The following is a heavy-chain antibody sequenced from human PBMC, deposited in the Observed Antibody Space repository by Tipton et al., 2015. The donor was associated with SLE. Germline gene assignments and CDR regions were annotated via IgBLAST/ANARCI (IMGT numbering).Heavy chain of an antibody. D-gene: IGHD2-2*01. Sequence: TLSLTCTVSGGSISSSSYYWGWIRQPPGKGLEWIGSIYTGGNTKYNPSLESRVTLSADASKAQFSLKLTSVTAADTAVYYCVVCSPSSCAYFDYWGQGRLVTVSS. V-gene: IGHV4-39*07. J-gene: IGHJ4*02. CDR3: VVCSPSSCAYFDY. CDR2: IYTGGNT. CDR1: GGSISSSSYY.